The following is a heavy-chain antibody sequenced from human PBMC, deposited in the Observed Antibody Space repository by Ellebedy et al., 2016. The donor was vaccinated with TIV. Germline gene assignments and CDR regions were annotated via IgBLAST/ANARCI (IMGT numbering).Heavy chain of an antibody. D-gene: IGHD4-17*01. CDR1: RFTFSSYW. Sequence: GESLKISCTASRFTFSSYWMSWVRQAPGKGLEWVANINKDGRQKYYVDSVKGRFTISRDNVKNSLYLQVNSLRAEDTAVYYCATDGSYGDYLSPQHAFTIWGQGTMVTVSS. CDR2: INKDGRQK. CDR3: ATDGSYGDYLSPQHAFTI. J-gene: IGHJ3*02. V-gene: IGHV3-7*01.